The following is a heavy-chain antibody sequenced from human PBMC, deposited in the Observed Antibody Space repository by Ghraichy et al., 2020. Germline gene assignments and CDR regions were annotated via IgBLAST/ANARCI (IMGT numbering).Heavy chain of an antibody. J-gene: IGHJ4*02. V-gene: IGHV4-59*01. Sequence: SETLSLTCTVSGGSISSYYWSWIRQPPGKGLEWIGYIYYSGSTNYNPSLKSRVTISVDTPKNQFSLKLSSVTAADTAVYYCARAKTRRYSSGWYYFDYWGQGTLVTVSS. CDR1: GGSISSYY. CDR3: ARAKTRRYSSGWYYFDY. D-gene: IGHD6-19*01. CDR2: IYYSGST.